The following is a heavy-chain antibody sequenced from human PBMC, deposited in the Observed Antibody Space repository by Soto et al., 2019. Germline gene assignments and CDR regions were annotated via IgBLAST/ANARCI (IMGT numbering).Heavy chain of an antibody. CDR2: VIPIFGTT. CDR3: DRLFIQDKGGNHDSIEN. D-gene: IGHD2-15*01. CDR1: GGTFRNYA. V-gene: IGHV1-69*01. J-gene: IGHJ3*02. Sequence: QVQLVQSGAEVKKPGSSVKVSCKASGGTFRNYAFSWVRQAPGQGLEWMGEVIPIFGTTPYAQKFQGRVTITADESTNRTYMELSSLRSEDTAVYYCDRLFIQDKGGNHDSIENWGQETIVTVSS.